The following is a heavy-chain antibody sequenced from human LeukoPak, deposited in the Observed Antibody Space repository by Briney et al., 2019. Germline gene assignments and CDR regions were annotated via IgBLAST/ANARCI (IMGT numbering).Heavy chain of an antibody. V-gene: IGHV1-69*13. CDR3: ARGNTIFGVVISHFDY. CDR1: GGTFSSYA. J-gene: IGHJ4*02. CDR2: IIPIFGTA. D-gene: IGHD3-3*01. Sequence: SVKVSCKASGGTFSSYAISWVRQAPGQGLEWMGGIIPIFGTANYAQKFQGRVTITADESTSTAYMELSSLRSEGTAVYYCARGNTIFGVVISHFDYWGQGTLVTVSS.